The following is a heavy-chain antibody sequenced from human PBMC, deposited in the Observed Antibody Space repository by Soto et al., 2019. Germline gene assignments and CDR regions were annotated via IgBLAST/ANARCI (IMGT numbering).Heavy chain of an antibody. D-gene: IGHD1-26*01. CDR1: GGSIISYY. CDR3: ARVGATSKYWFDP. CDR2: IYTSGST. J-gene: IGHJ5*02. Sequence: PAETLSLTCTVSGGSIISYYWSWIRQPAGKGLEWIGRIYTSGSTYYNPSLKSRVTISVDTSKNQFSLKLSSVTAADTAVYYCARVGATSKYWFDPWGQGTLVTVSS. V-gene: IGHV4-4*07.